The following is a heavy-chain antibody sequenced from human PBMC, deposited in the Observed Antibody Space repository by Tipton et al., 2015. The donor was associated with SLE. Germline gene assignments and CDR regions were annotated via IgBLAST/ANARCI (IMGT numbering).Heavy chain of an antibody. V-gene: IGHV4-31*03. J-gene: IGHJ3*02. CDR3: ARGGWGAFDI. CDR2: IYYSGST. D-gene: IGHD3-16*01. Sequence: TLSLTCTVSSGSISSGGYYWSWLRQHPGKGLEWIGYIYYSGSTYYNPSLKSRITISLDTSKNQFSLKLSSVTAADTAVYYCARGGWGAFDIWGQGTMVTVSS. CDR1: SGSISSGGYY.